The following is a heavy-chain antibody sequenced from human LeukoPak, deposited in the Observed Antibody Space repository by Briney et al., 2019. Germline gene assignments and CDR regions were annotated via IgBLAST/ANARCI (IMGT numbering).Heavy chain of an antibody. V-gene: IGHV1-2*02. CDR2: INPNSGAT. D-gene: IGHD6-6*01. CDR1: GYTFPGYY. Sequence: ASVKVSCKASGYTFPGYYMHWVRRAPGRGLEWMGWINPNSGATNYAQKFQGRVTMTRDTSINTAYMELTSLKSDDTAVYYCAREHSSSSGKVFDYWGQGTLVTVSS. CDR3: AREHSSSSGKVFDY. J-gene: IGHJ4*02.